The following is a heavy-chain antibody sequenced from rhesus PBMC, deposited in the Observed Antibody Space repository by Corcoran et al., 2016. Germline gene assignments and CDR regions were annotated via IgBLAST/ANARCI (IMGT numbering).Heavy chain of an antibody. CDR1: GFTFSSYG. CDR3: AKDLYSGSWNGDGLDS. Sequence: EVQVVETGGGLVQPGGSLKLFCAASGFTFSSYGMSWVRQAPGKWLEWVSYISNGGGSTYYADSVKGRFTISRDNSKNTLSLQLTSLRAEDTSVYYCAKDLYSGSWNGDGLDSWGQGVVVTVSS. V-gene: IGHV3S5*01. CDR2: ISNGGGST. D-gene: IGHD6-25*01. J-gene: IGHJ6*01.